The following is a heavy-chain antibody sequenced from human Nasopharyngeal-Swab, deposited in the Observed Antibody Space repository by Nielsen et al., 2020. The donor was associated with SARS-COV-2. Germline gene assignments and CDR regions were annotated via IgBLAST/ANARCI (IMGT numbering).Heavy chain of an antibody. V-gene: IGHV3-23*01. J-gene: IGHJ4*02. CDR3: AKGGVSVYGDSYYFDF. CDR2: ISGSGGGT. CDR1: GFTFDTFG. D-gene: IGHD4-17*01. Sequence: GGSLRLSCAASGFTFDTFGMTWVRQAPGKGLEWVSRISGSGGGTYYADSVKGRFTISRDNSKNTLYLQMNSLRADDTAVYYCAKGGVSVYGDSYYFDFWGQGTLVTVSS.